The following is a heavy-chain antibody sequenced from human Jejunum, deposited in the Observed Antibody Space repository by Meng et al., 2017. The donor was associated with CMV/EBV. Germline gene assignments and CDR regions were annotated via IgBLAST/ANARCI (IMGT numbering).Heavy chain of an antibody. J-gene: IGHJ5*02. CDR3: VRSSTTGGFDP. CDR2: TYYRSNWST. Sequence: GDSVSSNRAAWHWIRQSPSRGLEWLGRTYYRSNWSTDYALSVKSRITISPDTSKNQVSLHLTSLTPEDTAMYYCVRSSTTGGFDPWGQGTLVTVSS. CDR1: GDSVSSNRAA. V-gene: IGHV6-1*01. D-gene: IGHD7-27*01.